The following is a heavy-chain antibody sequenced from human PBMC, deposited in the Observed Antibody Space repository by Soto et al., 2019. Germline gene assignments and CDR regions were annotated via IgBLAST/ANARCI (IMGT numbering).Heavy chain of an antibody. D-gene: IGHD4-17*01. V-gene: IGHV4-39*01. CDR2: IHNGGAA. J-gene: IGHJ6*03. CDR1: GGSVNSDNFS. Sequence: QLRLQESGPRLLRPSAPLSLTCAVSGGSVNSDNFSWGWVRQPPGKGPEWVATIHNGGAANYNPSLRGLVSIYMDTSRNEISMQLTYVTAADPSLYYCVRLPPTVTPVRHFYFYMDVWGKGTTVTVS. CDR3: VRLPPTVTPVRHFYFYMDV.